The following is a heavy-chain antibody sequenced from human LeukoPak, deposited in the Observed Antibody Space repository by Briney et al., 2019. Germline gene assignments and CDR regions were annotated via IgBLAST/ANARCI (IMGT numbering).Heavy chain of an antibody. CDR1: GFTFSSYY. CDR3: AKEQPGPFDY. CDR2: IPYDGSNK. V-gene: IGHV3-30*18. J-gene: IGHJ4*02. Sequence: GRSLRLSCAASGFTFSSYYMLGVRQAPGKALEGVTVIPYDGSNKYYADAVRGRFTIYRDNSKNTLYLQMNSLRAEDTAVYYCAKEQPGPFDYWGQGTLVTVSS. D-gene: IGHD1-14*01.